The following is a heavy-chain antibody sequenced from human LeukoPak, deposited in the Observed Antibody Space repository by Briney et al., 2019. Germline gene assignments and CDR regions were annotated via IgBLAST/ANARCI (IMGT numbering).Heavy chain of an antibody. D-gene: IGHD1-26*01. Sequence: GGSLRLSCAASGFTFSSYSMNWVRQAPGKGLEWVSSISSSSSYIYYADSVKGRFTISRDNAKNSLYLQMNSLRAEDTAVYYCAVEGSSSSYFDYWGQGTLVTVSX. CDR3: AVEGSSSSYFDY. CDR1: GFTFSSYS. J-gene: IGHJ4*02. V-gene: IGHV3-21*01. CDR2: ISSSSSYI.